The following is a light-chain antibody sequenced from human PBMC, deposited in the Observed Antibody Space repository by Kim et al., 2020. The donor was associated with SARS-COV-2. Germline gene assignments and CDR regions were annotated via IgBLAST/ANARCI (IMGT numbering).Light chain of an antibody. CDR2: GKN. CDR3: NARNSSGNHWV. J-gene: IGLJ3*02. CDR1: SLRSYY. Sequence: SSELTQDPAVSVALGQTVRITCQGDSLRSYYASWYQQKPGQAPVLVIYGKNNRPSGIPDRFSASSSGNTASSTITGAQAEDEADYYCNARNSSGNHWVFGGGTQLTVL. V-gene: IGLV3-19*01.